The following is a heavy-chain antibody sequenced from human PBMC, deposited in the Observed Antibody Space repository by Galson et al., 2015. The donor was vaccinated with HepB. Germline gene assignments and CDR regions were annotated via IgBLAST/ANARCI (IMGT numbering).Heavy chain of an antibody. CDR2: ISAYNGNT. Sequence: SVKVSCKASGYTFTSYGISWVRQAPGQGLEWMGWISAYNGNTNYAQKLQGRVTMTTDTSTSTAYMELRILRSDDTSVYYCARGYDIIVVPSAMQLGGNYYYGMDFWGQVTTVTVSS. V-gene: IGHV1-18*01. D-gene: IGHD2-2*01. CDR3: ARGYDIIVVPSAMQLGGNYYYGMDF. CDR1: GYTFTSYG. J-gene: IGHJ6*02.